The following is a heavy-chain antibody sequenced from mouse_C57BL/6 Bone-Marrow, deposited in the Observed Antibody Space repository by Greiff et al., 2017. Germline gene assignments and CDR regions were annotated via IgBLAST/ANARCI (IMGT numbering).Heavy chain of an antibody. D-gene: IGHD2-5*01. CDR3: ARRGYSNPFAY. Sequence: EVQLQQSGGGLVQPGGSLKLSCAASGIAFSRYWMSWVRRAPGKGLEWIGEINPDSSTINYAPSLKDKFILSRDNAKNTLYLQMSKVRSEDTALYYCARRGYSNPFAYWGQGTLVTVSA. CDR1: GIAFSRYW. J-gene: IGHJ3*01. V-gene: IGHV4-1*01. CDR2: INPDSSTI.